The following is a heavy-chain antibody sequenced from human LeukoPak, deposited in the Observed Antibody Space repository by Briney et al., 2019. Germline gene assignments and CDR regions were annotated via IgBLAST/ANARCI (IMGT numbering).Heavy chain of an antibody. CDR3: ARAPHYYYMDV. V-gene: IGHV4-38-2*01. Sequence: SETLSLTCAVSGYSISSGYHWGWIRQPPGKGLEWIGSIYHSGSTYYNPSLKSRVTISVDTSKNQFSLKLSSVTAADTAVYYCARAPHYYYMDVWGKGTTVTVSS. CDR2: IYHSGST. CDR1: GYSISSGYH. J-gene: IGHJ6*03.